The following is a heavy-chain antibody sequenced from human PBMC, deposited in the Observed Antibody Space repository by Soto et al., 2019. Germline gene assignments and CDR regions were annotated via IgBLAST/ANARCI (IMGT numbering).Heavy chain of an antibody. Sequence: GGSLRLSCAASGFTFSSYSMNWVRQAPGKGLEWVSSISSSSSYIYYADSVKGRFTISRDNAKNSLYLQMNSLRAEDTAVYYCARDSWVDSYGNNYYGMDVWGQGTTVTVSS. CDR1: GFTFSSYS. CDR3: ARDSWVDSYGNNYYGMDV. V-gene: IGHV3-21*01. D-gene: IGHD5-18*01. J-gene: IGHJ6*02. CDR2: ISSSSSYI.